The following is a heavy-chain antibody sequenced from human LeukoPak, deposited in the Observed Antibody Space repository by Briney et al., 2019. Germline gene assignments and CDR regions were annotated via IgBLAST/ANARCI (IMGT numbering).Heavy chain of an antibody. CDR3: ARHCSSPSYYLGYFDY. J-gene: IGHJ4*02. D-gene: IGHD2-2*01. CDR1: GGSISSGHYY. V-gene: IGHV4-30-4*08. CDR2: IYYSGST. Sequence: SQTLSLTCTVSGGSISSGHYYWSWIRQPPGKGLEWIGYIYYSGSTYYNPSLKSRVTISVDTSKNPFSLKLSSGTAADTAVYYCARHCSSPSYYLGYFDYWGQGTLVTVSS.